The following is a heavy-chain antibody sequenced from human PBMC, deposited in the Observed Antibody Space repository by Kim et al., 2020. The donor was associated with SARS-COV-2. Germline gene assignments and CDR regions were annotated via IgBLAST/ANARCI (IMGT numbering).Heavy chain of an antibody. D-gene: IGHD6-6*01. CDR1: GYTLTELS. J-gene: IGHJ5*02. V-gene: IGHV1-24*01. CDR2: FDPEDGET. CDR3: AILTEKYSSSSYRYWFAP. Sequence: ASVKVSCKVSGYTLTELSMHWVRQAPGKGLEWMGGFDPEDGETIYAQKFQGRVTMTEDTSTDTAYMELSSLRSEDTAVYYCAILTEKYSSSSYRYWFAPWGQETLVTVSS.